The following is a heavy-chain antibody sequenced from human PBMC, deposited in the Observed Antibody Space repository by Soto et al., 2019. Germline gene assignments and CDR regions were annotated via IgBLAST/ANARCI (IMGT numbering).Heavy chain of an antibody. CDR3: ATDSSGWYLGFDY. D-gene: IGHD6-19*01. J-gene: IGHJ4*02. CDR2: IYHSGST. V-gene: IGHV4-4*02. Sequence: SETLSLTCNVSGGSISSNWWSWVRQPPGKGLEWIGEIYHSGSTNYNPSLKSRVTISVDKSKNQFSLKLSSVTAADTAVYYCATDSSGWYLGFDYWGQGTLVTVSS. CDR1: GGSISSNW.